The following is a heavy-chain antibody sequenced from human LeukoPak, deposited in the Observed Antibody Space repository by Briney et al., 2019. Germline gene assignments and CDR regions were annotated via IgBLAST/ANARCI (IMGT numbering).Heavy chain of an antibody. J-gene: IGHJ4*02. Sequence: GGSLRLSCAASGFTFSTNGMHWVRQAPGKGLEWVAFVGHDANFKSYADSVKGRFTISRDNSRNTLSLQMNSLRTEDTALYYCAIVFWGDRGDSGGQETLVTV. D-gene: IGHD3-3*01. CDR1: GFTFSTNG. V-gene: IGHV3-30*02. CDR3: AIVFWGDRGDS. CDR2: VGHDANFK.